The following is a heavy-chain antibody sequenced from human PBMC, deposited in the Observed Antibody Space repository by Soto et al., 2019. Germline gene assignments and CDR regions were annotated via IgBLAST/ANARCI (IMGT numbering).Heavy chain of an antibody. Sequence: SETLSLTCAVSGGSISSGGYSWSWIRQPPGKGLEWIRYIYHSGSTYYNPSLKSRVTISVDRSKNQFSLKLSSVTAADTAVYYCARLNYGSESYNWFDPWGQGTLVTVSS. D-gene: IGHD3-10*01. CDR3: ARLNYGSESYNWFDP. CDR2: IYHSGST. CDR1: GGSISSGGYS. J-gene: IGHJ5*02. V-gene: IGHV4-30-2*01.